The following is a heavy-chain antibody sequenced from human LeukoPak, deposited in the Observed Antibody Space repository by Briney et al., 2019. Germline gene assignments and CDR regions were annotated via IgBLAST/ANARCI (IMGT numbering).Heavy chain of an antibody. CDR3: ARYAYSSSWFDAFDI. D-gene: IGHD6-13*01. Sequence: GGSLRLSCAASGFTFSSYSMNWVRQAPGKGLEWVSYISRSSVTIYYADSVMGRFTISRDNAKNSLYLQMNSLRAEDTAVYYCARYAYSSSWFDAFDIWGQGTMVTVSS. CDR2: ISRSSVTI. V-gene: IGHV3-48*04. CDR1: GFTFSSYS. J-gene: IGHJ3*02.